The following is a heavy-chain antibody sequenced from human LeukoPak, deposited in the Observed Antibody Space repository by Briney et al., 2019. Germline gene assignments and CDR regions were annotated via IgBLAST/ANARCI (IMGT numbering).Heavy chain of an antibody. CDR2: INPNSGGT. CDR1: GYTFTDYY. V-gene: IGHV1-2*02. D-gene: IGHD5-18*01. CDR3: ARDRAMAGTNLDALDF. Sequence: GASVKVSCKASGYTFTDYYMHWVRQAPRQGPEWMGWINPNSGGTKYAQKFQGRVTMTRDTSISTAYMELGRLRSDDTAVFYCARDRAMAGTNLDALDFWGQGTMVTVSS. J-gene: IGHJ3*01.